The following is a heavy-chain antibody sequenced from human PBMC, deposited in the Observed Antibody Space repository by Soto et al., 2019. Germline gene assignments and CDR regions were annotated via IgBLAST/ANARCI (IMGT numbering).Heavy chain of an antibody. J-gene: IGHJ6*02. CDR2: IIPIFGTA. D-gene: IGHD2-2*01. CDR1: GGTFSSYA. CDR3: ATKGGYCSSTSCSYYYYGMDV. Sequence: QVQLVQSGAEVKKPGSSVKVSCKASGGTFSSYAISWVRQAPGQGLEWMGGIIPIFGTANYAQKFQGRVTITADESTSIAYMELSSLRSEDTAVYYCATKGGYCSSTSCSYYYYGMDVWGQGTTVTVSS. V-gene: IGHV1-69*01.